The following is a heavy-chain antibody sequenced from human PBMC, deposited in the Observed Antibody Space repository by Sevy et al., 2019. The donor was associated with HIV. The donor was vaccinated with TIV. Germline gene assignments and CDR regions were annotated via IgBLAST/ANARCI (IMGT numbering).Heavy chain of an antibody. D-gene: IGHD6-19*01. Sequence: GGSLRLSCAASGFTFSSYAMSWVRQAPGKGLEWDSSFTGSGTNTFYADSVKGRFTISRDNSKNTQYLQMNSLRAEDTAVYYCAKDSILVAGHFDYWGQGTLVTVSS. J-gene: IGHJ4*02. CDR3: AKDSILVAGHFDY. V-gene: IGHV3-23*01. CDR1: GFTFSSYA. CDR2: FTGSGTNT.